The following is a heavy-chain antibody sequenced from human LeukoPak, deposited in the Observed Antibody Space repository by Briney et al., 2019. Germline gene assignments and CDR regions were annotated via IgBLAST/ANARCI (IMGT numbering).Heavy chain of an antibody. V-gene: IGHV1-46*01. D-gene: IGHD5-12*01. Sequence: ASVKVSCKASGYTFTGYYMHWVRQAPGQGLEWMGIINPSGGSIRYAQKFQGRVTMTRSTSISPAYMELSSLRSEDPAVYYCPRSVRRGSSDSWGPGTLVTVSS. CDR2: INPSGGSI. CDR3: PRSVRRGSSDS. CDR1: GYTFTGYY. J-gene: IGHJ4*02.